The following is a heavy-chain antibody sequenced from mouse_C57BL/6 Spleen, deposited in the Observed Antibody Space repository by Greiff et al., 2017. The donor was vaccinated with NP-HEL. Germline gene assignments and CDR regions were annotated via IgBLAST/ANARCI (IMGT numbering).Heavy chain of an antibody. Sequence: EVKVVESGGGLVKPGGSLKLSCAASGFTFSSYAMSWVRQTPEKRLEWVATISDGGSYTYYPDNVKGRFTISRDNAKNNRYLQMSHLKSEDTAMYYCARDGAKDYWGKGTSVTVAS. CDR3: ARDGAKDY. V-gene: IGHV5-4*01. J-gene: IGHJ4*01. CDR1: GFTFSSYA. CDR2: ISDGGSYT.